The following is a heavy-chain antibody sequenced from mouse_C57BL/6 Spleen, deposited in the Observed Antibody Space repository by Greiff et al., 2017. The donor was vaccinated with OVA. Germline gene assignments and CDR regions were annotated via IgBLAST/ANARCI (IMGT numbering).Heavy chain of an antibody. D-gene: IGHD2-2*01. CDR1: GYTFTSYW. J-gene: IGHJ4*01. Sequence: QVQLQQPGAELVMPGASVKLSCKASGYTFTSYWMHWVKQRPGQGLEWIGEIDPSDSYTNYNQKFKGKSTLTVDKSSSTAYMQLSSLTSEDSAVYYCARGGYDGALYAMDYWGQGTSVTVSS. CDR3: ARGGYDGALYAMDY. V-gene: IGHV1-69*01. CDR2: IDPSDSYT.